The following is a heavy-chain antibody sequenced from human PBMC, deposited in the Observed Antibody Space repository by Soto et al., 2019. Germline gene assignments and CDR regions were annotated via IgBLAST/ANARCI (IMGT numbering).Heavy chain of an antibody. V-gene: IGHV3-53*01. CDR3: ARDSERYSSGWPHHYYYYYGMDV. CDR1: GFTVSSTY. Sequence: PGGSLRLSCAASGFTVSSTYTTWVRQAPGKGLEWVSVIYGGLSTSYADSVKGRFTISRDNSKNTLYLQMNGLRAEDTAVYYCARDSERYSSGWPHHYYYYYGMDVWGQGTTVTVSS. J-gene: IGHJ6*02. D-gene: IGHD6-19*01. CDR2: IYGGLST.